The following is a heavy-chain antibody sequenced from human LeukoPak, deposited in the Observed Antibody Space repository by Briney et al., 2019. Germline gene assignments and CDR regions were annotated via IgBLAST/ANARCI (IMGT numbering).Heavy chain of an antibody. CDR3: ARAYCSGGSCYSPSYYYYGMDV. CDR1: GFTFSSYS. J-gene: IGHJ6*04. D-gene: IGHD2-15*01. CDR2: ISSSSSYI. V-gene: IGHV3-21*01. Sequence: GGALRLSCAASGFTFSSYSMNWVRQAPGKGREWVSSISSSSSYIYYADSVKGRFTISRDNAKNSLYLQMNSLRAEDTAVYYCARAYCSGGSCYSPSYYYYGMDVWGKGTTVTVSS.